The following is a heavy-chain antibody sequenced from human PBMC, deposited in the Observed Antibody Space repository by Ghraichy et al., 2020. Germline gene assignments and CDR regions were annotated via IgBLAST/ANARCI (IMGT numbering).Heavy chain of an antibody. CDR3: ARRYGTSYPRLDY. CDR1: GGSFSSYY. J-gene: IGHJ4*02. CDR2: ITQSGGT. V-gene: IGHV4-34*01. D-gene: IGHD6-6*01. Sequence: SETLSLTCAVYGGSFSSYYWTWIRQPPGKGLEWIGEITQSGGTNYSPSLESRVTISVDTSKNQYSLKLSSVTAADTAVYYCARRYGTSYPRLDYWGQGTLVTVSS.